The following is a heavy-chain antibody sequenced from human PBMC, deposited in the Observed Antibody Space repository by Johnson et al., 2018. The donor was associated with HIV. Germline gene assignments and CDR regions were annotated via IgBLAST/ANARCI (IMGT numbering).Heavy chain of an antibody. CDR3: ARGISNWNYFDDDAFDI. V-gene: IGHV3-66*01. J-gene: IGHJ3*02. CDR2: IYSGGST. D-gene: IGHD1-7*01. CDR1: GFTVSSNY. Sequence: MLLVESGGGLVQPGGSLRLSCAASGFTVSSNYMSWVRQAPGKGLEWVSVIYSGGSTYYADSVKGRFTISRDNSKNTLYLQMNSLRAEDTAVYYCARGISNWNYFDDDAFDIWGQGTMVTVSS.